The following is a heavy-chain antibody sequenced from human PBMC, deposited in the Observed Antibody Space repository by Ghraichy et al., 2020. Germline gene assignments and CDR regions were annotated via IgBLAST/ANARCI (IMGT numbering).Heavy chain of an antibody. CDR2: ISGSGGST. CDR3: AKEGVGAVAGLYYYYYYGMDV. J-gene: IGHJ6*02. V-gene: IGHV3-23*01. Sequence: GGSLRLSCAASGFTFSSYAMSWVRQAPGKGLEWVSAISGSGGSTYYADSVKGRFTISRDNSKNTLYLQMNSLRAEDTAVYYCAKEGVGAVAGLYYYYYYGMDVWGQGTTVTVSS. CDR1: GFTFSSYA. D-gene: IGHD6-19*01.